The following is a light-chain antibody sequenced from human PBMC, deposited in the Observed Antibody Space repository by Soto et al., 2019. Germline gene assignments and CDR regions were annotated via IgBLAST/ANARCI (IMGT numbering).Light chain of an antibody. CDR2: GAS. CDR3: QQYSSSPS. Sequence: EVVSTRSPTTLSVSPGERATLSFRASQSVSTNLAWYQQKPGQVPSLLIYGASTRASGIPARFSGSGSGTEFTLTIGSLQSEDFAVYYCQQYSSSPSFGQGTRLEIK. CDR1: QSVSTN. J-gene: IGKJ5*01. V-gene: IGKV3-15*01.